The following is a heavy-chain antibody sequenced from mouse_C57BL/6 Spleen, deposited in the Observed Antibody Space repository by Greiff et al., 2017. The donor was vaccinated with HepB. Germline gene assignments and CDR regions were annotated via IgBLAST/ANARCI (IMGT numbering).Heavy chain of an antibody. V-gene: IGHV1-55*01. D-gene: IGHD1-1*01. CDR3: ARSPGSITTDAMDY. J-gene: IGHJ4*01. CDR1: GYTFTSYW. CDR2: IYPGSGST. Sequence: QVQLQQPGAELVKPGASVKMSCKASGYTFTSYWITWVKQRPGQGLEWIGDIYPGSGSTNYNEKFKSKATLTVDTSSSTAYMQLSSLTSEDSAVYYCARSPGSITTDAMDYWGQGTSVTVSS.